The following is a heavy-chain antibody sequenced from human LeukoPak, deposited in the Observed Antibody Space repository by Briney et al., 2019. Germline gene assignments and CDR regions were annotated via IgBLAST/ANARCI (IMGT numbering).Heavy chain of an antibody. D-gene: IGHD3-22*01. CDR1: GFTFSSYA. J-gene: IGHJ3*02. V-gene: IGHV3-23*01. Sequence: GGSLRLSCAASGFTFSSYAMSWVRQAPGKGLEWVSAISGSGGSTYYADSVKGRFTISRDNSKNTLYLQMNSLRAEDTALYYCAKRARDTSGCYLGALDIWGQGTMVTVSS. CDR2: ISGSGGST. CDR3: AKRARDTSGCYLGALDI.